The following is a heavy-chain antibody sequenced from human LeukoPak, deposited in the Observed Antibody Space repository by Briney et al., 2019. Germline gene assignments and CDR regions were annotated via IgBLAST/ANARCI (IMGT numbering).Heavy chain of an antibody. V-gene: IGHV1-69*13. J-gene: IGHJ4*02. D-gene: IGHD6-19*01. CDR3: ARNFLKFSYSSGWYGY. Sequence: RASVKVSCTASGGTFSSYAISWVRQAPGQGLEWMGGIIPIFGTANYAQKFQGRVTITADESTSTAYMELSSLRSEDTAVYYCARNFLKFSYSSGWYGYWGQGTLVTVSS. CDR1: GGTFSSYA. CDR2: IIPIFGTA.